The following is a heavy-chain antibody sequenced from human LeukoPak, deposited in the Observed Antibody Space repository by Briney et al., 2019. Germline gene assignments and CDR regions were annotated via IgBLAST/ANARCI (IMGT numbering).Heavy chain of an antibody. D-gene: IGHD3-10*01. J-gene: IGHJ3*02. Sequence: ASVKVSCKASGYTFTGYYMHWVRQAPGQGLEWMGWINPNSGGTKFAQKFQGRVTMTRDTSISTAYMELSRLRSDDTAVYYCARGYGSGSRDVHDAFDIWGQGTMVTVSS. V-gene: IGHV1-2*02. CDR3: ARGYGSGSRDVHDAFDI. CDR1: GYTFTGYY. CDR2: INPNSGGT.